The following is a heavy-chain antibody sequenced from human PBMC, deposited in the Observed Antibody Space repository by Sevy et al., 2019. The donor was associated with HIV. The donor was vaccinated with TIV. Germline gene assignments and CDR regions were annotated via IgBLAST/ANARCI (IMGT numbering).Heavy chain of an antibody. D-gene: IGHD3-10*01. CDR2: ISSSSTT. Sequence: GGSLRLSCAASGFTFSSYSMNWVRQAPGKGLEWVSYISSSSTTYYADSVKGRFTISRYNAKNSLYLQMNSLRDEDTAVYYCARVVQYYSFDYWGQGTLVTVSS. J-gene: IGHJ4*02. V-gene: IGHV3-48*02. CDR1: GFTFSSYS. CDR3: ARVVQYYSFDY.